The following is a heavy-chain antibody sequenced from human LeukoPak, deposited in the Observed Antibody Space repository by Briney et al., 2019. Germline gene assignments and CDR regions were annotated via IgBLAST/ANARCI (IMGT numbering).Heavy chain of an antibody. CDR1: GFTFSSYS. V-gene: IGHV3-21*04. CDR3: AKDQAYYYDSSGYYKRGDFDY. D-gene: IGHD3-22*01. J-gene: IGHJ4*02. Sequence: GGSLRLSCAASGFTFSSYSMNWVPQAPGKGLEWVSCITSRSNIYYGDSVKGRFTISRDNSKNTLYLQMNSLRAEDTAVYYCAKDQAYYYDSSGYYKRGDFDYWGQGTLVTVSS. CDR2: ITSRSNI.